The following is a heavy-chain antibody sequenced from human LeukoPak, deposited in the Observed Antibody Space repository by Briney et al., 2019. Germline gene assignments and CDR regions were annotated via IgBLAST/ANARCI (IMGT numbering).Heavy chain of an antibody. CDR2: MSGSGGST. V-gene: IGHV3-23*01. J-gene: IGHJ4*02. CDR3: TTGSSNWYSAGGY. Sequence: PGGSLRLSCAASGFTFSNYAMSWVREAPGKGREWVSDMSGSGGSTYYADAAKGPFTSSRDNSKKTPCLQMNTLRAEDTAVYYCTTGSSNWYSAGGYWGQGTLVTVSS. CDR1: GFTFSNYA. D-gene: IGHD6-13*01.